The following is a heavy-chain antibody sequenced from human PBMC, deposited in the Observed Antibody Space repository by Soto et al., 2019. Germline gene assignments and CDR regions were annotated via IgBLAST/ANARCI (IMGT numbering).Heavy chain of an antibody. CDR1: GGTFSSYA. Sequence: GASVKVSCKASGGTFSSYAISWVRQAPGQGLEWMGGIIPIFGTANYAQKFQGRVTITADESTSTAYMELSSLRSEDTAVYYCARDYGVGAKNYYGMDVWGQGTTVTVSS. D-gene: IGHD1-26*01. CDR3: ARDYGVGAKNYYGMDV. J-gene: IGHJ6*02. CDR2: IIPIFGTA. V-gene: IGHV1-69*13.